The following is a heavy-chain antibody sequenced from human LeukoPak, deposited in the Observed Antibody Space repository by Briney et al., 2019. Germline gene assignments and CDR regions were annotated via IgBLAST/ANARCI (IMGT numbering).Heavy chain of an antibody. CDR2: ISDSGGST. CDR1: GFTFSSYG. CDR3: AKVSESNYDILTGYYTPYYFDY. V-gene: IGHV3-23*01. J-gene: IGHJ4*02. Sequence: GGTLRLSCAASGFTFSSYGMSWVRQAPGKGLEWVSGISDSGGSTFYADSVKGRFTISRDNSKNILYLQMNSLRADDTALYYCAKVSESNYDILTGYYTPYYFDYWGQGTLVTVSS. D-gene: IGHD3-9*01.